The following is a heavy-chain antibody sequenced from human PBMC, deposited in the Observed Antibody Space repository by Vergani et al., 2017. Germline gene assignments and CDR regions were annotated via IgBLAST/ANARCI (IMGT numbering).Heavy chain of an antibody. CDR2: IDRNCGA. D-gene: IGHD3-16*01. J-gene: IGHJ2*01. CDR1: GVTFKAFD. Sequence: VEAGGGLVQPGGSLRLSCTASGVTFKAFDFNWVRHFSGRGLEWVSGIDRNCGANNGNSFEGRFSISRDNAKKAVFLQMNNLRHEDTALYFCVKDNDYDSDGPFDLWGRGTLVTFSS. V-gene: IGHV3-9*01. CDR3: VKDNDYDSDGPFDL.